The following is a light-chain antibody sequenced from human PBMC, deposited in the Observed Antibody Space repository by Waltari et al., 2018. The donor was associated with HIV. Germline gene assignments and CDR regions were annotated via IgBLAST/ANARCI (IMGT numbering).Light chain of an antibody. CDR2: WAS. CDR3: QQYYSVPPT. Sequence: DIVMTQSPDSLAVSLGERAPINCTSSRTVFYSSDNRNYLAWYLQRPGHSPRVLIFWASTRAYGVPDRFSGSGSGTDLSLTLSSLQADDVGIYYCQQYYSVPPTFGGGTKVEI. V-gene: IGKV4-1*01. CDR1: RTVFYSSDNRNY. J-gene: IGKJ4*01.